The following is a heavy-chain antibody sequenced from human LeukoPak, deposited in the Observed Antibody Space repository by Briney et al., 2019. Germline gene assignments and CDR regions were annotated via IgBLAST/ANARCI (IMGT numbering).Heavy chain of an antibody. CDR3: ARDSDSSGWYGGD. V-gene: IGHV1-18*01. J-gene: IGHJ4*02. D-gene: IGHD6-19*01. CDR1: GYTFTSYG. Sequence: VASVKVSCKASGYTFTSYGINWVRQAPGQGLEWMGWISAYNGNTNYAQKFQGRVTMTRDTSISTAYMELSRLRSDDTAVYYCARDSDSSGWYGGDWGQGTLVTVSS. CDR2: ISAYNGNT.